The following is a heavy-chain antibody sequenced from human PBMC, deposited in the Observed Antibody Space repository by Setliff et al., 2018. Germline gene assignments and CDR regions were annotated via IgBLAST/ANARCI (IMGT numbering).Heavy chain of an antibody. Sequence: SETLSLTCTVSGGSISSGSYYWSWIRQPAGKGLEWIGHIYTSGSTNYNPSLKSRVTISVDTSKNQFSLKLSSVTAAATAVYYCASYRQDVNYWGQGTLVTVSS. CDR1: GGSISSGSYY. J-gene: IGHJ4*02. V-gene: IGHV4-61*09. D-gene: IGHD4-4*01. CDR2: IYTSGST. CDR3: ASYRQDVNY.